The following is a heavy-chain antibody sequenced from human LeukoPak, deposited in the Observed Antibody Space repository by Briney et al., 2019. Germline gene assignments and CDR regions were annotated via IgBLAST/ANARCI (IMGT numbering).Heavy chain of an antibody. CDR3: ARGHGGDYYFDY. CDR2: ISAYNGKT. Sequence: ASVKVSCKASGYTFTSYGISWVRQAPGQGLEWMGWISAYNGKTNNVQKLQGRVTMTTDTSTSTAYMELRSLRSDDTAVYYCARGHGGDYYFDYWGQGTLVTVSS. J-gene: IGHJ4*02. D-gene: IGHD2-21*02. CDR1: GYTFTSYG. V-gene: IGHV1-18*01.